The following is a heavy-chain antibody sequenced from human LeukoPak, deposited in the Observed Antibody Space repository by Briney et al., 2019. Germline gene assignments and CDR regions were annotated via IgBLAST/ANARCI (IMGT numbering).Heavy chain of an antibody. J-gene: IGHJ4*02. D-gene: IGHD3-16*01. Sequence: SETLSLTCTVSGYSIRSGYYWAWIRQPPGKGLEWIGSSYHSGGTDYNPSLKSRITISVDTSKNQFSLQLNSLTAADTAVYYCARDLRMGGPWGQFDYWGQGTLVTVSS. CDR1: GYSIRSGYY. V-gene: IGHV4-38-2*02. CDR3: ARDLRMGGPWGQFDY. CDR2: SYHSGGT.